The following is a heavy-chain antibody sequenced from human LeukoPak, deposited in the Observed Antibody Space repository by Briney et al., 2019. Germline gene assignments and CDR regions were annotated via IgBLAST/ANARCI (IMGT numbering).Heavy chain of an antibody. D-gene: IGHD3-22*01. CDR3: AKDYYDRIDAFDI. Sequence: GGSLRLSCAASGFTFSSYGMHWVRQAPGKGLEWVAVISYDGSNKRYADSVKGRFTIFRDNSKNTLYLQMNTLRAEDTAVYYCAKDYYDRIDAFDIWGQGTLVTVSS. J-gene: IGHJ3*02. CDR2: ISYDGSNK. V-gene: IGHV3-30*18. CDR1: GFTFSSYG.